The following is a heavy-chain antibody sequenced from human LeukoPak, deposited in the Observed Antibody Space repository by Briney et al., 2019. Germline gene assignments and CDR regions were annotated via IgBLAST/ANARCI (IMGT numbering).Heavy chain of an antibody. CDR3: ARVYGSIPYYYYGMDV. D-gene: IGHD2-21*01. V-gene: IGHV3-21*01. Sequence: GGSLRLSCAASGFTFSSYSMNWVRQAPGKGLEWVSSISSSSSYIYYADSVKGRFTISRDNAKNSLYLQMNSLRAEDTAVYYCARVYGSIPYYYYGMDVWGQGTTVTVSS. J-gene: IGHJ6*02. CDR2: ISSSSSYI. CDR1: GFTFSSYS.